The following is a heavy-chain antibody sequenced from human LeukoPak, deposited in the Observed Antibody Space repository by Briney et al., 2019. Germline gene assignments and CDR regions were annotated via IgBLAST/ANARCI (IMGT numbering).Heavy chain of an antibody. CDR1: GGSISSSSYY. CDR3: ARHPGLYSHYGMDV. D-gene: IGHD2-15*01. Sequence: SETLSLTCTVSGGSISSSSYYWGWIRQPPGKGLEWIGSIYYSGSTYYNPSLKSRVTISVDTSKNQFSLKLSSVTAADTAVYYCARHPGLYSHYGMDVWGQGTTVTVSS. V-gene: IGHV4-39*07. CDR2: IYYSGST. J-gene: IGHJ6*02.